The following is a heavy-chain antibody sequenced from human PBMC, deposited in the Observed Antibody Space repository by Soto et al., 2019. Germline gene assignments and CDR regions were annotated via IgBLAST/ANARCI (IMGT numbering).Heavy chain of an antibody. D-gene: IGHD2-15*01. V-gene: IGHV3-30-3*01. CDR2: ISYDGSNK. CDR1: GFALSSYA. Sequence: GGSLRLSCAASGFALSSYAMHWDHQAPGKGLEWVAVISYDGSNKYYADSVKGRFTISRDNSKNTLYLQMNSLRAEDTAVYYCARDVLGYCSGGSCQDYYYYYGMDVWGQGTTVTVSS. CDR3: ARDVLGYCSGGSCQDYYYYYGMDV. J-gene: IGHJ6*02.